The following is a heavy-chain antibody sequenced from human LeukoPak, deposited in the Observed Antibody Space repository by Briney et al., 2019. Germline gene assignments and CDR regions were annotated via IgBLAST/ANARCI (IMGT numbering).Heavy chain of an antibody. CDR2: ISNTGGST. D-gene: IGHD4-23*01. CDR3: AKDLTTVVTSRFDD. V-gene: IGHV3-23*01. Sequence: GGSLRLSCAASGFIFSSYAMSWVRQAPGKGLERVSAISNTGGSTYYADSLKGRFTISRDDSKNTLYLQMNNLRAEDTAIYYCAKDLTTVVTSRFDDWGQGTLVTVSS. J-gene: IGHJ4*02. CDR1: GFIFSSYA.